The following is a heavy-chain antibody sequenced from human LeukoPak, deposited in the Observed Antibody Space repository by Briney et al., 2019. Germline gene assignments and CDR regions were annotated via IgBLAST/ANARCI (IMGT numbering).Heavy chain of an antibody. V-gene: IGHV4-34*01. CDR3: ARVGAAAGTSY. Sequence: SETLSLTCAVYGGSFSGYYWSWIRKPPGKGLEWIGEINHSGSTNYNPSLKSRVTISVDTSKNQFSLKLSSVTAADTAVYYCARVGAAAGTSYWGQGTLVTVSS. D-gene: IGHD6-13*01. J-gene: IGHJ4*02. CDR1: GGSFSGYY. CDR2: INHSGST.